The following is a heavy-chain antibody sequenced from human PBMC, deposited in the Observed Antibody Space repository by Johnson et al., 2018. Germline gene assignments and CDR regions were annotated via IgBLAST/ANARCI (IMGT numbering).Heavy chain of an antibody. J-gene: IGHJ6*03. D-gene: IGHD2-15*01. CDR3: AREEGKDIVVVVAASHYYYYMDV. CDR2: ISWNSGSI. V-gene: IGHV3-9*01. Sequence: VQLVQSGGGVVQPGRSLRLSCAASGFTFSSYGMHWVRQAPGKGLEWVSGISWNSGSIGYADSVKGRFTISRDNAKNSLYLQMNSLRAEDTAVYYCAREEGKDIVVVVAASHYYYYMDVWGKGTTVTVSS. CDR1: GFTFSSYG.